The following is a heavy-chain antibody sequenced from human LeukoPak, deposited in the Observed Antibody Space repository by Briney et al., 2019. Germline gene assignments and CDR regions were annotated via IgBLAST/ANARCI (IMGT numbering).Heavy chain of an antibody. V-gene: IGHV3-30*04. D-gene: IGHD5-18*01. Sequence: GGSLRPSCAASGFTFSNFAMHWVRQAPGKGLEWVAVISYDGSNKYEDSVKGRFTISRDNSKNTLYLQMNSLRAEDTAVYFCARDSYGFDCWGQGTLVTVSS. CDR1: GFTFSNFA. J-gene: IGHJ4*02. CDR2: ISYDGSNK. CDR3: ARDSYGFDC.